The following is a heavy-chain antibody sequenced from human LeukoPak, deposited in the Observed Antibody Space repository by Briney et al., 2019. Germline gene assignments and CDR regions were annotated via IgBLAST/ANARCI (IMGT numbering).Heavy chain of an antibody. V-gene: IGHV4-59*01. CDR3: ARLASMVRGGPPDY. CDR1: GGSMSSYY. D-gene: IGHD3-10*01. CDR2: NYYSGST. J-gene: IGHJ4*02. Sequence: SETLSLTCTVSGGSMSSYYWSWIRQPPGKGLEWIGYNYYSGSTNYNPSLKSRVTISVDTSKNQFSLKLSSVAAADTAVYYCARLASMVRGGPPDYWGQGTLVTVSS.